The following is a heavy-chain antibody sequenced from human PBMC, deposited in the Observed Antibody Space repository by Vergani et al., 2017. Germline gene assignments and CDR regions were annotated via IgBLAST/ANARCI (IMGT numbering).Heavy chain of an antibody. CDR2: IIPIFGTA. V-gene: IGHV1-69*13. Sequence: QVQLVQSGAEVKKPGSSVKVSCKASGGTFSSYAISWVRQAPGQGLEWMGRIIPIFGTANYAQKFQGRVTITADDPTSTAYMELSSLRSEDTAVYYCARDVAAAGTWGYFQHWGQGTLVTVSA. D-gene: IGHD6-13*01. J-gene: IGHJ1*01. CDR3: ARDVAAAGTWGYFQH. CDR1: GGTFSSYA.